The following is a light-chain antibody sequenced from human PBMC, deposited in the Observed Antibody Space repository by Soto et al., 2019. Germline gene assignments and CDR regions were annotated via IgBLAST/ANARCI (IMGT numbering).Light chain of an antibody. CDR1: QSISSY. J-gene: IGKJ1*01. CDR3: QQSYSTPWT. CDR2: AAS. V-gene: IGKV1-39*01. Sequence: DIQMTQSPSSLSASVGDRVTITGRASQSISSYLNWYQQKPGKAPKLLIYAASSLQSGVPSRFSGSGSGTDLTLTISSLQPEDFATYYCQQSYSTPWTFGQGTKVEIK.